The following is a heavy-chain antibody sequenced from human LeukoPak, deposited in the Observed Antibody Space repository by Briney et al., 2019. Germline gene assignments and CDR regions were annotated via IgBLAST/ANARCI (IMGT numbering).Heavy chain of an antibody. CDR1: GFTFKNYW. CDR3: ARDLSGPSFY. J-gene: IGHJ4*02. D-gene: IGHD2-15*01. V-gene: IGHV3-7*01. Sequence: PGGSLRLSCAVSGFTFKNYWMSWLRQTPGKGLEWVINIKPDGSEIYSVESVKGRFTISRDNAKDSLYLQMNSLRVEDTAIYYCARDLSGPSFYWGQGTLVTVSS. CDR2: IKPDGSEI.